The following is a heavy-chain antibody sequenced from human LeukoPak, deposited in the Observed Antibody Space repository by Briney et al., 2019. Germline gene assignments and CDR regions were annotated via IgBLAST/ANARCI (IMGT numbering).Heavy chain of an antibody. D-gene: IGHD6-13*01. CDR3: ARHVDSSSWSPFDY. V-gene: IGHV5-51*01. J-gene: IGHJ4*02. CDR2: IFPGDSDT. CDR1: GYGFTNYW. Sequence: GESLKISCKGSGYGFTNYWIGWVRQMPGKGLEWMGIIFPGDSDTTYSPSFQGQVTISADKSISTAYLQWSSLKASDTAMYYCARHVDSSSWSPFDYWGQGTLVTVSS.